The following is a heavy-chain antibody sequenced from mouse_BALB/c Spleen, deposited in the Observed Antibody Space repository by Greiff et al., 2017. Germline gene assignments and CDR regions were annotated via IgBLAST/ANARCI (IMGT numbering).Heavy chain of an antibody. Sequence: EVKLVESGGGLVQPGGSLKLSCAASGFTFSSYTMSWVRQTPEKRLEWVAYISNGGGSTYYPDTVKGRFTISRDNAKNTLYLQMSSLKSEDTAMYYCARRAGTFDYWGQGTTLTVSS. D-gene: IGHD4-1*01. CDR2: ISNGGGST. CDR1: GFTFSSYT. CDR3: ARRAGTFDY. J-gene: IGHJ2*01. V-gene: IGHV5-12-2*01.